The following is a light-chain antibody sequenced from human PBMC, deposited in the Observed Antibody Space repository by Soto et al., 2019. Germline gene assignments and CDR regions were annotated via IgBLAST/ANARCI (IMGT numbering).Light chain of an antibody. V-gene: IGKV3-15*01. CDR1: QSINSD. CDR3: QQYNNWPYT. J-gene: IGKJ2*01. CDR2: DAS. Sequence: ETEMTQSPATLSVSPGERATLSCRASQSINSDLTWYQKKPGQAPRLLMYDASARATGVPARFSGSGSGTEFTLTISSLQSEDFAVYYCQQYNNWPYTFGQGTKVDNK.